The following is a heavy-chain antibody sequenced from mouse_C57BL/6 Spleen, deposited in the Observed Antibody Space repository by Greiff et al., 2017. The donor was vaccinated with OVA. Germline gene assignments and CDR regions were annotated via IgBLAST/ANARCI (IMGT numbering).Heavy chain of an antibody. CDR2: IYPRDGST. D-gene: IGHD1-1*01. J-gene: IGHJ2*01. Sequence: VQLQQSGPELVKPGASVKLSCKASGYTFTSYDINWVKQRPGQGLEWIGWIYPRDGSTKYNEKFKGKATLTVDTSSSTAYMELHSLTSEESAVYFCARGPHYYGSSYFDYWGQGTTLTVSS. CDR1: GYTFTSYD. V-gene: IGHV1-85*01. CDR3: ARGPHYYGSSYFDY.